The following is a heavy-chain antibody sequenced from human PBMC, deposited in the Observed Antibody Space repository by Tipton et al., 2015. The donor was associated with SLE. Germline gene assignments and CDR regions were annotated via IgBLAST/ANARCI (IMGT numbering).Heavy chain of an antibody. D-gene: IGHD2-21*01. CDR1: GGSFSGYY. CDR3: ARGEKPRLYCGVDCCSRFDY. CDR2: INHRGST. J-gene: IGHJ4*02. Sequence: TLSLTCAVYGGSFSGYYWSWIRQPPGKGLEWIGEINHRGSTNYNPTLKSRVTISVDTSKNQFSLKLSSVTAADTAVYYCARGEKPRLYCGVDCCSRFDYWGQGSLVPASS. V-gene: IGHV4-34*01.